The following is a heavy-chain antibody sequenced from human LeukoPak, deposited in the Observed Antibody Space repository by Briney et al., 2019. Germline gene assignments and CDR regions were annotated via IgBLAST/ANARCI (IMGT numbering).Heavy chain of an antibody. V-gene: IGHV4-59*01. CDR1: GGSISPDY. Sequence: PSETLSLTCTVSGGSISPDYWSWIRQPPGQGLEWIGYIYYSGSTDYKPSLKSRVTISVDTSKNQFSLKLSSVTAADTAVYYCARTPLHYDFWSGYYAEYYFDYWGQGTLVTVSS. CDR2: IYYSGST. CDR3: ARTPLHYDFWSGYYAEYYFDY. J-gene: IGHJ4*02. D-gene: IGHD3-3*01.